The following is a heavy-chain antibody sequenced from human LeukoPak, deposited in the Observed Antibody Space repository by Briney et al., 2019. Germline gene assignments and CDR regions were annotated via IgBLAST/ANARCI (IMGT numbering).Heavy chain of an antibody. J-gene: IGHJ4*02. CDR1: GFTFSSFT. CDR3: ARDRDDLVTDYHPLFDQ. V-gene: IGHV3-48*02. D-gene: IGHD3-9*01. Sequence: PGGSLRLSCAASGFTFSSFTMNWVRQAPGKGLEWVSYFNSFSSTISYADSVRGRFTISSDNAKNSLYLQMNSLRDEDTAVYYCARDRDDLVTDYHPLFDQWGQGTLVTVSS. CDR2: FNSFSSTI.